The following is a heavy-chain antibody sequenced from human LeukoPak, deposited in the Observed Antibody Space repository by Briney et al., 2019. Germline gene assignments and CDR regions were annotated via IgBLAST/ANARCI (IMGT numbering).Heavy chain of an antibody. V-gene: IGHV1-69*06. Sequence: SVKVSCKASGGTFSSYAISWVRQAPGQGLEWMGGIIPIFGTANYAQKFQGRVTITADKSASTAYMELSSLRSEDTAVYYCARGRGWPRYYFDYWGQGTLVTVSS. J-gene: IGHJ4*02. CDR2: IIPIFGTA. CDR1: GGTFSSYA. D-gene: IGHD6-19*01. CDR3: ARGRGWPRYYFDY.